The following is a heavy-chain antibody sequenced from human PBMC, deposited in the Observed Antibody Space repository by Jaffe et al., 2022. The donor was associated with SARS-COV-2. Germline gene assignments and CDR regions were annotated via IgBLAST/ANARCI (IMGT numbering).Heavy chain of an antibody. Sequence: EVQLVESGGGLVKPGRSLRLSCTASGFTFGDYAMSWFRQAPGKGLEWVGFIRSKAYGGTTEYAASVKGRFTISRDDSKSIAYLQMNSLKTEDTAVYYCTRGLSGSYPRYFDYWGQGTLVTVSS. CDR3: TRGLSGSYPRYFDY. CDR1: GFTFGDYA. D-gene: IGHD1-26*01. CDR2: IRSKAYGGTT. J-gene: IGHJ4*02. V-gene: IGHV3-49*05.